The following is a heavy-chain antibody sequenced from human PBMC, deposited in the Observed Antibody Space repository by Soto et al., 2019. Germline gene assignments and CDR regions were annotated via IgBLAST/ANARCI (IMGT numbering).Heavy chain of an antibody. Sequence: ASVKVSCKASGYTFTGYYMHWVRQAPGQGLEWMGWINPNSGGTNYAQKFQGRVTMTRDTSISTAYMELSGLRSDDTAVYYCARIPRYSGSSISLQHWGQGTLVTVSS. J-gene: IGHJ1*01. CDR1: GYTFTGYY. V-gene: IGHV1-2*02. CDR2: INPNSGGT. D-gene: IGHD1-26*01. CDR3: ARIPRYSGSSISLQH.